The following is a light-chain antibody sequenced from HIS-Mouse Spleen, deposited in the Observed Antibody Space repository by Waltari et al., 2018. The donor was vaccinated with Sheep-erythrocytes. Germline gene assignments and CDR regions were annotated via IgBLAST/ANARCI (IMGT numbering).Light chain of an antibody. CDR3: QTWGTGMV. Sequence: LTCTLSSGHSSYAIAWHQQQPEKGPRYLMKLNSDGSHSKGDGIPDRFSGSSSGAERYLTISSLQSEDEADYYCQTWGTGMVFGGGTKLTV. V-gene: IGLV4-69*01. J-gene: IGLJ3*02. CDR1: SGHSSYA. CDR2: LNSDGSH.